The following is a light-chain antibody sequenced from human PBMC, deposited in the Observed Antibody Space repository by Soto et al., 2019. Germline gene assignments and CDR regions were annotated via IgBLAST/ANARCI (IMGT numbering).Light chain of an antibody. CDR2: RNN. Sequence: QSVLTQPPSASGTPGQRVTISCSGSSSNIGSNYVYWYQQLPGTAPKLLIYRNNQRPSGVPDRPSGSKSGTSASLAISGLRSEDEADYYCAAWDDSLSGRVFGGGTKLTVL. J-gene: IGLJ3*02. V-gene: IGLV1-47*01. CDR3: AAWDDSLSGRV. CDR1: SSNIGSNY.